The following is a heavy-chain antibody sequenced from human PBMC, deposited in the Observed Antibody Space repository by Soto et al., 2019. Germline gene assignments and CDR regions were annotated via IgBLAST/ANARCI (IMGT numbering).Heavy chain of an antibody. CDR1: GGSLSSSSYY. V-gene: IGHV4-39*01. Sequence: PSETLSLTCTVSGGSLSSSSYYWGWIRQPPGKGLEWIGSIYYSGSTYYNPSLKSRVTISVDTSKNQFSLKLSSVTAADTAVYYCAKGGSGSYSHAFDIWGQGTMVTVSS. D-gene: IGHD3-10*01. CDR3: AKGGSGSYSHAFDI. CDR2: IYYSGST. J-gene: IGHJ3*02.